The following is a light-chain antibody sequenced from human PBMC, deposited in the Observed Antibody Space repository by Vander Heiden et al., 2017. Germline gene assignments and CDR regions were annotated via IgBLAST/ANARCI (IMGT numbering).Light chain of an antibody. CDR2: GNF. CDR1: SSNIGAGYN. V-gene: IGLV1-40*03. CDR3: QAYDSSLGAWV. J-gene: IGLJ3*02. Sequence: QSVVTQPPSVSGTLGQRVTMSCTGTSSNIGAGYNGHGDHHLPGGAPTLLIYGNFNRASGVPDRFSASKSGASASLDISGVQPDDEADYYCQAYDSSLGAWVFGGGTKLTVL.